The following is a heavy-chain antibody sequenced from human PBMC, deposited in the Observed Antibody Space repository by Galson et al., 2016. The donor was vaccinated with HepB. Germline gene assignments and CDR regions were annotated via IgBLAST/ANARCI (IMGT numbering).Heavy chain of an antibody. Sequence: SLRLSCAVSGFNVNNDYMNWVRQAPGRGLEWVSAISTSGDTYYADSVKGRFGISRDNSKNTLYLQINSPRAEDTAVYYCARDTFTSSSWSLDFWGQGTLVNVSS. V-gene: IGHV3-53*01. CDR3: ARDTFTSSSWSLDF. CDR1: GFNVNNDY. D-gene: IGHD6-13*01. CDR2: ISTSGDT. J-gene: IGHJ4*02.